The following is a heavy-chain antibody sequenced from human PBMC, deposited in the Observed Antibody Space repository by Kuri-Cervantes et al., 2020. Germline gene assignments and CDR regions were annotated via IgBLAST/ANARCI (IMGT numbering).Heavy chain of an antibody. Sequence: GESLKISCKGSGYSFTSYWIGWVRQMPGKGLEWMGIIYPGDSDTRYSPSFQGQVTISADKSISTAYLQWSSLKASDTAIYYCARFASSGWPEYYYFHMDVWGEGTTVTVSS. CDR2: IYPGDSDT. J-gene: IGHJ6*03. V-gene: IGHV5-51*01. D-gene: IGHD6-19*01. CDR3: ARFASSGWPEYYYFHMDV. CDR1: GYSFTSYW.